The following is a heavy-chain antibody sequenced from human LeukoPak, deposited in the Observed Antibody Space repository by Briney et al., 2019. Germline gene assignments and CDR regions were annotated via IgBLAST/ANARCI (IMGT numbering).Heavy chain of an antibody. CDR2: IYKDGRT. CDR1: GVVVSTNY. D-gene: IGHD3-22*01. Sequence: GGSLRLSCAASGVVVSTNYMTWVRQPPGKGLEWVSVIYKDGRTFYTDSVKGRFTVSGDNSKNTVYLQMSSLRVEDTAVYYCAKSLTYYHENSDSIWGQGTLVTVSS. J-gene: IGHJ4*02. V-gene: IGHV3-53*01. CDR3: AKSLTYYHENSDSI.